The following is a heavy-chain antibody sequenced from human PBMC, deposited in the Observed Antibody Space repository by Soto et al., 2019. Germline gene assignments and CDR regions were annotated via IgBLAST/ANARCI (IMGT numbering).Heavy chain of an antibody. CDR1: GYKFRSYW. CDR3: ARQPDYNILTGYLYKFDY. V-gene: IGHV5-51*01. J-gene: IGHJ4*02. Sequence: PGESLKISCEASGYKFRSYWIAWVRQMPGKGPEWMGFIYPGDSDARYSPSFQGQVSISADKAINTVYLQWSSLRASDTAMYYCARQPDYNILTGYLYKFDYWGQGTLVTVSS. D-gene: IGHD3-9*01. CDR2: IYPGDSDA.